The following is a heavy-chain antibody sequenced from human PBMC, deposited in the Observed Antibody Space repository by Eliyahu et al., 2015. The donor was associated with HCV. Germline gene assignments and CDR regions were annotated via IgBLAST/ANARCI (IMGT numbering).Heavy chain of an antibody. D-gene: IGHD2-15*01. J-gene: IGHJ5*02. CDR3: SRHHCSGGSCYYNWFDP. CDR1: GGSISSSHYY. V-gene: IGHV4-39*01. Sequence: QLQLQESGPGLVKPSETLSLTXTVSGGSISSSHYYWGWIRQPPGKGLEYIGGIYYSASTYYNPSLKSRVTISVDTSKNQFSLKLSSVTAADTAVYFCSRHHCSGGSCYYNWFDPWGQGTLVTVSS. CDR2: IYYSAST.